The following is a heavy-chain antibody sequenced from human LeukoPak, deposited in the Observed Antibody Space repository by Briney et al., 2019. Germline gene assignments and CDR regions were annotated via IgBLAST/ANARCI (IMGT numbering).Heavy chain of an antibody. J-gene: IGHJ5*02. CDR1: GGSIISSDYY. CDR2: IYYTGST. D-gene: IGHD3-3*01. V-gene: IGHV4-39*01. Sequence: SETLSLTCIVSGGSIISSDYYWGWIRQPPGKGLEWIGNIYYTGSTYYNPSLVSRVTISMDTSKNQFSLKLSSVTAADTAVYYCARQRRRIAIFGVAPPNWIDPWGQGTLATVSS. CDR3: ARQRRRIAIFGVAPPNWIDP.